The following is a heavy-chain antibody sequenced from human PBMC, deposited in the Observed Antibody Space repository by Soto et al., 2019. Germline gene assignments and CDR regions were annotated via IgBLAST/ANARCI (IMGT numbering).Heavy chain of an antibody. Sequence: GGSLRLSCAASGFTFSSYGMHWVRQAPGNGLEWVAAISYDGSNKYYADSVTGRFTISRDNSKNTLYLQMSSLRPEDTAVYYCAKVQNRLLWFGELYDYWGQGTLVTVSS. J-gene: IGHJ4*02. CDR3: AKVQNRLLWFGELYDY. D-gene: IGHD3-10*01. CDR1: GFTFSSYG. CDR2: ISYDGSNK. V-gene: IGHV3-30*18.